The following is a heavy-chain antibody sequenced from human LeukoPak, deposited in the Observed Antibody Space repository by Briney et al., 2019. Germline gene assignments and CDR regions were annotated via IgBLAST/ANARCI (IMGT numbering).Heavy chain of an antibody. CDR2: IWYDGSNK. Sequence: GGSLRLSCAASGFTFSSYGMHWVRQAPGKGLEWVAVIWYDGSNKYCADSVKGRFTISRDNSKNTLYLQMSSLRAEDTAVYYCARAPYYDFWSGYYKNYYYGMDVWGQGTTVTVSS. CDR1: GFTFSSYG. V-gene: IGHV3-33*01. J-gene: IGHJ6*02. D-gene: IGHD3-3*01. CDR3: ARAPYYDFWSGYYKNYYYGMDV.